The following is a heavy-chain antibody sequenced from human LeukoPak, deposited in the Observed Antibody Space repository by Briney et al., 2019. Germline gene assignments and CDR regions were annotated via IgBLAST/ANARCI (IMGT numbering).Heavy chain of an antibody. CDR2: IYPGDSHT. J-gene: IGHJ4*02. Sequence: GESLKISCKGSGYNFATYWIAWVRQMPGKGLEWMGIIYPGDSHTIYSPSFQGQVTLSADKSFSTAYLQWNSLRATDTAMYYCARQTSFGYHDHWGQRTVVTVPS. D-gene: IGHD3-22*01. CDR3: ARQTSFGYHDH. CDR1: GYNFATYW. V-gene: IGHV5-51*01.